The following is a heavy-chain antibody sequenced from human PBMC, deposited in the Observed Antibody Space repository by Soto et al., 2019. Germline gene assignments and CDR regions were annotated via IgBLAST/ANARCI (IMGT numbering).Heavy chain of an antibody. CDR2: IYYSGSA. V-gene: IGHV4-31*03. CDR3: ARMSVTPRYYYYYGMDV. CDR1: GGSISSGGYY. Sequence: PSETLSLTCTVSGGSISSGGYYWSWIRQHPGTGLEWIGYIYYSGSAYYNPSRKSRVTISVDTSKNQFSLKLSSVTAADTAVYYCARMSVTPRYYYYYGMDVWGQGTTVTVSS. D-gene: IGHD4-4*01. J-gene: IGHJ6*02.